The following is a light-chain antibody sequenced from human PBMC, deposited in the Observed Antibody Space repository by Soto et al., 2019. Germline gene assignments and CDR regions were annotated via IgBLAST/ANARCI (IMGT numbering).Light chain of an antibody. CDR2: GAS. CDR3: QRYNNCPYT. V-gene: IGKV3-15*01. CDR1: QSVSSN. J-gene: IGKJ2*01. Sequence: EIVMTQSPATLSVSPGERATLSCRASQSVSSNLAWYQQKPGQAPRLLISGASTRATGISARFSGSGSGTEFTITICSLQSEDFAVYSCQRYNNCPYTFGQGTKMEIK.